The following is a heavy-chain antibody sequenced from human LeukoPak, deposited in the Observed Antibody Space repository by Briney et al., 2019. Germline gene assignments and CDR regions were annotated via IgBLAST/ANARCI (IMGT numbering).Heavy chain of an antibody. V-gene: IGHV3-21*01. CDR2: ISSSSSYI. J-gene: IGHJ4*02. CDR3: ARGWNYAFRFDS. CDR1: GFTFSSYS. Sequence: SGGSLRLSCAASGFTFSSYSMNWVRQAPGEGLEWVSSISSSSSYIYYADSVKGRFTISRDNAKNSLYLQMNSLRAEDTAVYYCARGWNYAFRFDSWGQGTLVTVSS. D-gene: IGHD1-7*01.